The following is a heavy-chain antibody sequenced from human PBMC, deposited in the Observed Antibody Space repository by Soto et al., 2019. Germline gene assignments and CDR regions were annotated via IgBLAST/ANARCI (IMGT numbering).Heavy chain of an antibody. Sequence: EVQLLESGGDLLQPGGSLRLSCAASGFTFSDCAMSWVRQAPGKGLEWVSAITGRGFTTYYADSVKGRFTISRDNSRNTLFLQLNSLRAEDTATYDCAVSKYHGSGSAYDYRGQGTLVTVSS. CDR2: ITGRGFTT. CDR1: GFTFSDCA. CDR3: AVSKYHGSGSAYDY. D-gene: IGHD3-10*01. J-gene: IGHJ4*02. V-gene: IGHV3-23*01.